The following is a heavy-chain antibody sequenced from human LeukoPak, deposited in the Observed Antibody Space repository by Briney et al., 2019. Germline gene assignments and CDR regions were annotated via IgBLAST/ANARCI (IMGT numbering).Heavy chain of an antibody. V-gene: IGHV3-21*01. Sequence: GGSLRLSCAASGFTFSSYWMSWVRQAPGKGLEWVSSISGDRRDIYYADSVMGRSTISRDNAKNSVYLQINSLRAEDTAIYYCARRGYSDSSGYDYWGQGTLVTVSS. J-gene: IGHJ4*02. D-gene: IGHD3-22*01. CDR2: ISGDRRDI. CDR3: ARRGYSDSSGYDY. CDR1: GFTFSSYW.